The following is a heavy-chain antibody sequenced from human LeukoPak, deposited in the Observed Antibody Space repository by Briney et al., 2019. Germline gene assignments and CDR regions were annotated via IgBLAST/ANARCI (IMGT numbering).Heavy chain of an antibody. CDR2: ISSSSSYI. V-gene: IGHV3-21*01. Sequence: GGSLRLSCAASGFTFSSYSMNWVRQAPGKGLEGGSSISSSSSYIYYADSVKGRFTISRDNAKNSLYLQMNSLRAEDTAVYYCASGGYALGIRKDPFDYWGQGTLVTVSS. J-gene: IGHJ4*02. CDR3: ASGGYALGIRKDPFDY. CDR1: GFTFSSYS. D-gene: IGHD7-27*01.